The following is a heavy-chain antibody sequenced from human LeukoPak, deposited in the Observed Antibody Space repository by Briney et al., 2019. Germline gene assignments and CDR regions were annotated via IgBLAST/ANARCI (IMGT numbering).Heavy chain of an antibody. D-gene: IGHD5-18*01. J-gene: IGHJ4*02. Sequence: PGGSLRLSCAASGFTFSSYGMHWVRQAPGKGLEWVAFIRYDGTNKYYADSVKGRFTISRDNSKNTMYLQMNSLRAEDTAVYFCATGRDTAMVRLDYWGQGTLATVSS. CDR1: GFTFSSYG. V-gene: IGHV3-30*02. CDR3: ATGRDTAMVRLDY. CDR2: IRYDGTNK.